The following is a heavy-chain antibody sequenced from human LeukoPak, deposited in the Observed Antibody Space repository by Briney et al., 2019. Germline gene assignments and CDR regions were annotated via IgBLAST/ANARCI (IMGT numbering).Heavy chain of an antibody. J-gene: IGHJ3*02. D-gene: IGHD1-26*01. CDR1: GGTFSSYA. Sequence: SVKVSCKASGGTFSSYAISWVRQAPGQGLEWMGRIIPILGIANYAQKFQGRVTITADKSTSTAYMELSSLRSEDTAVYYCARVLSGSYLFTHAFDIWGQGTMVTVSS. CDR2: IIPILGIA. V-gene: IGHV1-69*04. CDR3: ARVLSGSYLFTHAFDI.